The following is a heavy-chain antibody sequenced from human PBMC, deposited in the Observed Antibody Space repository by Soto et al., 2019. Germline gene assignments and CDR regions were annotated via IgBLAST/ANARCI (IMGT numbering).Heavy chain of an antibody. J-gene: IGHJ4*02. D-gene: IGHD2-15*01. V-gene: IGHV3-30*18. CDR3: AKERDIVVVVAPLDY. CDR1: GFTFSSYG. CDR2: ISYDGSNK. Sequence: QVQLVESGGGVVQPGRSLRLSCAASGFTFSSYGMHWVRQAPGKGLEWVAVISYDGSNKYYADSVKGRFTISRDNSKNAMYLQMNILRAEDTAVYYCAKERDIVVVVAPLDYWGQGTLVTVS.